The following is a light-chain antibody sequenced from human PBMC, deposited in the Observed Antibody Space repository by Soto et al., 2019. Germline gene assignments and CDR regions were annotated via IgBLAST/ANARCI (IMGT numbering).Light chain of an antibody. CDR1: SSNIGTNP. V-gene: IGLV1-47*01. Sequence: QSVLTQPPSASGPPGRRVTISCSGSSSNIGTNPVYWYQQLPGTAPKLLIQRGSQRPAGVPDRFSGSKSGTSASLAISGLRSEDEADYYCAVWDDSLSGVVFGGGTKVTVL. J-gene: IGLJ2*01. CDR2: RGS. CDR3: AVWDDSLSGVV.